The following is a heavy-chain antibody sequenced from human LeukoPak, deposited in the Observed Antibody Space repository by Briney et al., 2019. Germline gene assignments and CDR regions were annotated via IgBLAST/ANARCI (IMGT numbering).Heavy chain of an antibody. V-gene: IGHV1-8*01. J-gene: IGHJ4*02. D-gene: IGHD5-24*01. CDR2: MNPNSGNT. Sequence: ASVKVSCKASGYTFTSYDINWVRQATGQGLEWMGWMNPNSGNTGYAQKFQGRVTMTRNTSISTAYMELSSLRSEDTAVYYCARVGSDGYAFDYWGQGTLVTVSS. CDR1: GYTFTSYD. CDR3: ARVGSDGYAFDY.